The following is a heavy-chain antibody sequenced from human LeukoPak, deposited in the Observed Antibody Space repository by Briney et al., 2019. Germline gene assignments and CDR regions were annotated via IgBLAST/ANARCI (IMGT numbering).Heavy chain of an antibody. CDR3: ARHVGFRGVFVVVPAANPPDY. D-gene: IGHD2-2*01. J-gene: IGHJ4*02. V-gene: IGHV4-39*01. Sequence: SETLSLTCTVSGGSISSSSYYWGWIRQPPGKGLEWIGSIYYSGSTYYNPSLKSRATISVDTSKNQFSLKLSSVTAADTAVYYCARHVGFRGVFVVVPAANPPDYWGQGTLVTVSS. CDR1: GGSISSSSYY. CDR2: IYYSGST.